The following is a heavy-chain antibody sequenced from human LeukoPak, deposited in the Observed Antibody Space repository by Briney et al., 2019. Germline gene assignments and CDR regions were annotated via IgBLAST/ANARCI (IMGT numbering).Heavy chain of an antibody. J-gene: IGHJ4*02. CDR2: IWYDGSNK. CDR1: GFTFSSYG. Sequence: PGGSLRLSCAASGFTFSSYGMHWVRQAPGKGLEWVAVIWYDGSNKYYADSVKGRFTISRDNSKNTLYLQMNSLRAEDTAVYYCARDRGDYGSGSLYDYWGQGTLVTVSS. CDR3: ARDRGDYGSGSLYDY. D-gene: IGHD3-10*01. V-gene: IGHV3-33*01.